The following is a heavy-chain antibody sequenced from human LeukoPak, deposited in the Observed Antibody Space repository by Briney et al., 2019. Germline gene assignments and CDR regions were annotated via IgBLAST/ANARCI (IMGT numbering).Heavy chain of an antibody. CDR3: ARDGCNNWFDP. V-gene: IGHV3-48*04. J-gene: IGHJ5*02. CDR2: ISSSGSTI. Sequence: GGSLRLSCVASGFIFSDYSMDWVRQAPGKGLEWVSYISSSGSTIYYADSVKGRFTISRDNAKNSLYLQMSSLRAEDTAVYYCARDGCNNWFDPWGQGTLVTVSS. CDR1: GFIFSDYS. D-gene: IGHD2-15*01.